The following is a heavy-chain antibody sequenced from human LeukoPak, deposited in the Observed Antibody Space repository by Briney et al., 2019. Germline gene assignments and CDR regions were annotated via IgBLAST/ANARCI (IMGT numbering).Heavy chain of an antibody. V-gene: IGHV1-18*01. J-gene: IGHJ4*02. Sequence: ASVKVSCKASGYTFTSYGISWVRQAPGQGLEWMGWISAYNGNTNYAQKLQGRVTMTTDTSTSTAYMELRGLRSDDTAVYYCARDRAAAGTRIFDYWGQGTLVTVSS. CDR1: GYTFTSYG. D-gene: IGHD6-13*01. CDR2: ISAYNGNT. CDR3: ARDRAAAGTRIFDY.